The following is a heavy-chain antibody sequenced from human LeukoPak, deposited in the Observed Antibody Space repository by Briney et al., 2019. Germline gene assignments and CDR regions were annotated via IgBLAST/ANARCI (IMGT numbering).Heavy chain of an antibody. Sequence: ASVKVSCKASGYTFTDYYMHWVRQAPEQGLEWMGWINPNSGGTNYAQKFQGRVTMTRDTSISTAYMELSRLRSDDTAVYYCARGSYYYDSSGYYGGFDYWGQGTLVTVSS. D-gene: IGHD3-22*01. V-gene: IGHV1-2*02. CDR1: GYTFTDYY. CDR2: INPNSGGT. J-gene: IGHJ4*02. CDR3: ARGSYYYDSSGYYGGFDY.